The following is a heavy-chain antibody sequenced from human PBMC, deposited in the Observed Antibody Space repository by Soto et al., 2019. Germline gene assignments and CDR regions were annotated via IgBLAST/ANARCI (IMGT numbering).Heavy chain of an antibody. V-gene: IGHV4-39*01. J-gene: IGHJ5*02. CDR2: IYYSGST. CDR1: GGSISSSSYD. D-gene: IGHD6-13*01. Sequence: QLQLQESGPGLVKPSETLSLTCTVSGGSISSSSYDWGWIRQPPGKGLEWIGSIYYSGSTYYNPSLKCRVPISGDTSKKQFSLKLSPVTAADKAVYYRARHLPGIAAGEESNNWFDPWGQGILVTGSP. CDR3: ARHLPGIAAGEESNNWFDP.